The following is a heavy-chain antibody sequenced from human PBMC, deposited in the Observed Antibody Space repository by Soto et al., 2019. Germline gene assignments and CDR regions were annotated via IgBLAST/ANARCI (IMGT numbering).Heavy chain of an antibody. CDR3: ARDQQDIVVVPAAPSYYFDY. V-gene: IGHV3-33*01. Sequence: GGSLRLSCAASGLTFSSYGMHWVRQAPGKGLEWVAVIWYDGSNKYYADSVKGRFTISRDNSNNTLYLQMNSLRAEDTAVYYCARDQQDIVVVPAAPSYYFDYWGQGTLVTVSS. CDR1: GLTFSSYG. CDR2: IWYDGSNK. D-gene: IGHD2-2*01. J-gene: IGHJ4*02.